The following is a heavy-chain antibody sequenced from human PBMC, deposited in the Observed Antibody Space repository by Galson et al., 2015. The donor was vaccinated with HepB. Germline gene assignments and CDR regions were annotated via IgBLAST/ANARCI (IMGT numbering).Heavy chain of an antibody. Sequence: SLRLSCAGCGFTFTSYGMSWVRQAPGKGLECVSAISRGGDTSDYADSVKGRFTVSRDSSTNTLYLQMNGLRADDTAIYYCVRGTTAPDYWGQGTLVTVSS. V-gene: IGHV3-23*01. CDR1: GFTFTSYG. CDR3: VRGTTAPDY. CDR2: ISRGGDTS. J-gene: IGHJ4*02. D-gene: IGHD2/OR15-2a*01.